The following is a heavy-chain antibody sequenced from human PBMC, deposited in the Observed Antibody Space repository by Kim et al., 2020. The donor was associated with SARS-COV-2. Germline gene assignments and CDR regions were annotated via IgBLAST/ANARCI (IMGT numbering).Heavy chain of an antibody. D-gene: IGHD3-10*01. V-gene: IGHV4-59*01. CDR3: ARYNGRKITMVRGAFDY. Sequence: LKGRVTISVDTSKNQFSLKLSSVTAADTAVYYCARYNGRKITMVRGAFDYWGQGTLVTVSS. J-gene: IGHJ4*02.